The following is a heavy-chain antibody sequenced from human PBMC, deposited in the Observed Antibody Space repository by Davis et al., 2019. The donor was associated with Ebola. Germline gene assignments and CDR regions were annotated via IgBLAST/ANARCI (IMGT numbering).Heavy chain of an antibody. V-gene: IGHV3-74*01. CDR2: INSDGSST. J-gene: IGHJ4*02. D-gene: IGHD5-18*01. CDR3: ASVGYRPV. Sequence: GESLKISCAASGFTFSSYWMHWVRQAPGKGLVWVSRINSDGSSTSYADSVKGRFTISRDNAKNSLYLQMNSLRAEDTAVYYCASVGYRPVWGQGTLVTVSS. CDR1: GFTFSSYW.